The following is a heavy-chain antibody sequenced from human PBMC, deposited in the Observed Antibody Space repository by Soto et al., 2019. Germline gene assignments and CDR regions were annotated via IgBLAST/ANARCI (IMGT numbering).Heavy chain of an antibody. CDR1: RYTFTSYY. D-gene: IGHD3-10*01. CDR3: ARGGDFYGSGSYYLGY. V-gene: IGHV1-46*03. J-gene: IGHJ4*02. Sequence: GASVKVSCKASRYTFTSYYMHWVRQAPGQGLEWMGIINPSGGSTSYAQKFQGRVTMTRDTSTSTVYMELSSLRSEDTAVYYCARGGDFYGSGSYYLGYWGQGTLVTVSS. CDR2: INPSGGST.